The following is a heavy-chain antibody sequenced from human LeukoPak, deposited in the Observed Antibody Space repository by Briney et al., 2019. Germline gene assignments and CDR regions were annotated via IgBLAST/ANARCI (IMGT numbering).Heavy chain of an antibody. Sequence: GESLKISCKGSGYSFTSYWIGWVRQMPGKGLEWMGIIYPGDSDTRYSPSFQGQVTISADKSISTAYLQWSSLKASDTAIYYCARRFNSTSRRWGFEPWGQGTLVTVSS. V-gene: IGHV5-51*01. CDR3: ARRFNSTSRRWGFEP. CDR2: IYPGDSDT. D-gene: IGHD2-2*01. J-gene: IGHJ5*01. CDR1: GYSFTSYW.